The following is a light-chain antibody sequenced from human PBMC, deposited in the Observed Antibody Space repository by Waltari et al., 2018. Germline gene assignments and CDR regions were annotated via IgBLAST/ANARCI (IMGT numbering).Light chain of an antibody. Sequence: QSVLTQPPSVSAAPGQKVTISRSGSSPNIGGNSVSWYQQLPGTAPKLLIYDNSKRPSGIPDRFSVSKSGTSATLGITGLQTGDEADYYCGTWDSSLSAYVFGIGTKVTVL. V-gene: IGLV1-51*01. CDR3: GTWDSSLSAYV. J-gene: IGLJ1*01. CDR1: SPNIGGNS. CDR2: DNS.